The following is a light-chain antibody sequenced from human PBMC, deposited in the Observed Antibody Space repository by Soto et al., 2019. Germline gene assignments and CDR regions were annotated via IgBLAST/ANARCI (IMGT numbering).Light chain of an antibody. V-gene: IGLV2-14*01. J-gene: IGLJ1*01. CDR2: DVN. Sequence: SVLTQPASVSGSPGQSITISCTGTRSDVGGYNVSWYQQHPGKAPKLMIFDVNNRPSGVSNRFSGSKSGNTASLTISGLQAEDEADYYCCSYTSSSTYVFGTGTKVTVL. CDR3: CSYTSSSTYV. CDR1: RSDVGGYN.